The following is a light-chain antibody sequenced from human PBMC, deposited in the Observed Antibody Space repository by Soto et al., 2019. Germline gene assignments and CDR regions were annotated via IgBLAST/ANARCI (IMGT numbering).Light chain of an antibody. CDR2: KAS. CDR3: QQYNSYSWT. J-gene: IGKJ1*01. V-gene: IGKV1-5*03. CDR1: DSISSW. Sequence: EIQIYHSPPTLSASKGDRVTITCRAGDSISSWLAWYQQKPCKAPKLLMYKASSLESGVPSRFSGSGSGTEFTLTICSFQPDDCATYCCQQYNSYSWTFGQGTNVDI.